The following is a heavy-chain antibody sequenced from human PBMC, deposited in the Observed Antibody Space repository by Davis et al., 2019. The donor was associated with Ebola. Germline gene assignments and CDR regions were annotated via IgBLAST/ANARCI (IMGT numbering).Heavy chain of an antibody. V-gene: IGHV3-11*01. D-gene: IGHD6-6*01. CDR1: GFTFSDYY. J-gene: IGHJ6*04. CDR3: ARDGDSSSTLSYYGMDV. CDR2: ISSSGSTI. Sequence: PGGSLRLSCAASGFTFSDYYMSWIRQAPGKGLEWVSYISSSGSTIYYADSVKGRFTISRDNAKNSLYLQMNSLRAEDTAVYYCARDGDSSSTLSYYGMDVWGKGTTVTVSS.